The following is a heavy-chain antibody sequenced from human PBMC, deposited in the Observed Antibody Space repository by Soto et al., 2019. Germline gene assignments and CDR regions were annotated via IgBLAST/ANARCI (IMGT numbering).Heavy chain of an antibody. D-gene: IGHD6-19*01. CDR3: ARARAVAGTSSWFDP. J-gene: IGHJ5*02. CDR1: GFTFSSYS. Sequence: EVQLVESGGGLVKPGGSLRLSCAASGFTFSSYSMNWVRQAPGKGLEWVSSISSSSSYIYYADSVKGRFTISRDNAKNSLYLPMNSLRAEDTAVYYCARARAVAGTSSWFDPWGQGTLVTVSS. V-gene: IGHV3-21*01. CDR2: ISSSSSYI.